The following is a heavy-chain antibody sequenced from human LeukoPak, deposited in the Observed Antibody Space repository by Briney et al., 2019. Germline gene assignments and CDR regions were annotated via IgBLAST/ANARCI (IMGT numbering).Heavy chain of an antibody. D-gene: IGHD3-3*01. CDR1: GFTFSSYS. J-gene: IGHJ4*02. Sequence: GGSLRLSCAASGFTFSSYSMNWVRQAPGKGLEWVSYISSSSSTIYYADSVKGRFTISRDNAKNSLYLQMNSLRAEDTAVYYCARGRKITIFGVVTQRGGYFDYWGQGTLVTVSS. CDR3: ARGRKITIFGVVTQRGGYFDY. V-gene: IGHV3-48*01. CDR2: ISSSSSTI.